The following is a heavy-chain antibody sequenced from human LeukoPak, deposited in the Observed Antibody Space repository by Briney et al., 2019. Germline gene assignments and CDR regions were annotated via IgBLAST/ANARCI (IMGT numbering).Heavy chain of an antibody. CDR3: ARMTGRSGSYVFDY. CDR1: GGSISGYY. D-gene: IGHD1-26*01. J-gene: IGHJ4*02. V-gene: IGHV4-59*01. CDR2: IYYSGST. Sequence: PSETLSLTCTVSGGSISGYYWSWTRHPQGAGLERNGNIYYSGSTNYNPSLKSRVTISADTSKNQFSLKLSSMTAADSAVYYCARMTGRSGSYVFDYWGQGTLVTVSS.